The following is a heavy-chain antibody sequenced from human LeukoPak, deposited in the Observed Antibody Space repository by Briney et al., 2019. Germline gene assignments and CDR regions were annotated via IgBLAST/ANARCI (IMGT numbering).Heavy chain of an antibody. CDR1: GGSISSYY. V-gene: IGHV4-59*08. Sequence: SETLSLTCTVSGGSISSYYWSWIRQPPGKGLEWIGYIYYSGSTNYNPSLKSRFTISVDTSKNQLSVKLSSVTAADTAVYYCARQGGYSYGRTYYFDYWGQGTLVTVSS. D-gene: IGHD5-18*01. J-gene: IGHJ4*02. CDR2: IYYSGST. CDR3: ARQGGYSYGRTYYFDY.